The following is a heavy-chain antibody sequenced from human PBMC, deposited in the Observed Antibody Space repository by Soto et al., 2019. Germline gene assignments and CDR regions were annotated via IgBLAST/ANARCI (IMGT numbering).Heavy chain of an antibody. J-gene: IGHJ4*02. CDR1: GFTFSSYG. Sequence: QVQLVDSGGGVVQPGRSLRLACAASGFTFSSYGMDWVRQAPGKGLEWVASIWYDGSNKYYADSVKGRFTISRDNSKNTLYLQMTSLRAEDTAVYYGARGGGYGDGFDYWGQGTLVTVSS. CDR2: IWYDGSNK. D-gene: IGHD4-17*01. CDR3: ARGGGYGDGFDY. V-gene: IGHV3-33*01.